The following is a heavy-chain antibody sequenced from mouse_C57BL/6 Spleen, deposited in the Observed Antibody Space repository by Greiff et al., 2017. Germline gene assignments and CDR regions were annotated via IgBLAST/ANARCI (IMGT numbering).Heavy chain of an antibody. J-gene: IGHJ4*01. D-gene: IGHD1-1*01. V-gene: IGHV1-50*01. CDR1: GYTFTSYW. CDR2: IDPSDRYT. CDR3: ARIRSWCYYAMDY. Sequence: QVQLKESGAELVKPGASVKLSCKASGYTFTSYWMQWVKQRPGQGLEWIGEIDPSDRYTNYNQKFKGKATLTVDTSSSTAYMQLSSLTSEDSAVYYCARIRSWCYYAMDYWGQGTPVTVSA.